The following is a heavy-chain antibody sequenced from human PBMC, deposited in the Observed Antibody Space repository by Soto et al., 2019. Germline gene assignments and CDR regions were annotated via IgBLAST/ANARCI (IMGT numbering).Heavy chain of an antibody. J-gene: IGHJ6*02. CDR1: GYTFIGYY. CDR2: INPKSGGT. CDR3: ARVLYEVGMDV. Sequence: GASVKVSCNASGYTFIGYYMHWVRQAPGQGLEWMGWINPKSGGTNYAQKFQGRVTMTRDTSISTAYMELSRLRSDDTAVYYCARVLYEVGMDVWGQGTTVTVSS. D-gene: IGHD2-15*01. V-gene: IGHV1-2*02.